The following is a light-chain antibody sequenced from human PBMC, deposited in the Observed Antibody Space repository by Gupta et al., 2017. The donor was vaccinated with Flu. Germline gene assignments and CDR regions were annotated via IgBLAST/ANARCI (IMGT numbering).Light chain of an antibody. Sequence: QSPLTQLASASGSPGPSITVSCTGTSSDIGGYNYVSWYQQTSVEAPKLLLYEVTKRPSGVSDRFSGSKSDNTATLTISGLQAEDEATYHCSSYTCSSTRWVFGGGTTVTVL. V-gene: IGLV2-14*01. CDR2: EVT. J-gene: IGLJ3*02. CDR3: SSYTCSSTRWV. CDR1: SSDIGGYNY.